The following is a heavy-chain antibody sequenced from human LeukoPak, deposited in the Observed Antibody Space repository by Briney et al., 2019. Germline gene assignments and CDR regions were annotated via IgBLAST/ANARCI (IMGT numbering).Heavy chain of an antibody. J-gene: IGHJ4*02. Sequence: SETLSLTCTVSGGSISSSSYYWGWIRQPPGKGLEWIGSIYYSGSTYYNPSLKSRVTISVDTSKNQFSLKLRSVTAADTAVYYCAREGGFYRPLDYSGQGILVTVSS. V-gene: IGHV4-39*02. CDR2: IYYSGST. CDR1: GGSISSSSYY. CDR3: AREGGFYRPLDY. D-gene: IGHD3-16*02.